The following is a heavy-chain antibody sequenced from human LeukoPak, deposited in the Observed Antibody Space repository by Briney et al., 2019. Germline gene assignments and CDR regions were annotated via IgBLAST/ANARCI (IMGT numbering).Heavy chain of an antibody. J-gene: IGHJ4*02. Sequence: SETLSLTCTVSGGSISSGGYYWSWIRQPPGEGLEWIGYIYHSGSTYYNPSLKSRVTISVDTSKNQFSLKLSSVTAADTAVYYCARMTNYYGSGTFDYWGQGTLVTVSS. V-gene: IGHV4-30-2*05. D-gene: IGHD3-10*01. CDR2: IYHSGST. CDR1: GGSISSGGYY. CDR3: ARMTNYYGSGTFDY.